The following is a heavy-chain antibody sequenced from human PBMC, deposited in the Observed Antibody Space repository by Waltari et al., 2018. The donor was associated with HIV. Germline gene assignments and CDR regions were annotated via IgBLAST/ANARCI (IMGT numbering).Heavy chain of an antibody. CDR2: FIPMLRIE. CDR3: ATEVLSRSGAQNEHALDV. D-gene: IGHD3-3*01. CDR1: GDTFSRYS. V-gene: IGHV1-69*04. Sequence: QVQLVQSGAEMKRPGSSVRVSCKASGDTFSRYSIHWVRQAPGQGLEWMGRFIPMLRIENYAQHFQGRVSITADISKVTAYLELSGLRSEDTAVYFCATEVLSRSGAQNEHALDVWGQGTTVTVSS. J-gene: IGHJ6*02.